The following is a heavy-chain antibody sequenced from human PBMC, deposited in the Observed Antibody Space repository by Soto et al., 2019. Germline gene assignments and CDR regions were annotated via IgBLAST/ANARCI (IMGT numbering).Heavy chain of an antibody. CDR1: GNTVTSYY. CDR2: IDPTGGST. Sequence: QVQVVQSGAEVKEPGASVKVSCKASGNTVTSYYMHWMRQAPGHGLEWMGIIDPTGGSTRYAEKFQGRLTMTRDKSTSTIYMELSSLTSEDTAVYYCARDAGYSSSWVQSWFHTWGQGTLVTVSS. V-gene: IGHV1-46*01. D-gene: IGHD6-13*01. J-gene: IGHJ5*02. CDR3: ARDAGYSSSWVQSWFHT.